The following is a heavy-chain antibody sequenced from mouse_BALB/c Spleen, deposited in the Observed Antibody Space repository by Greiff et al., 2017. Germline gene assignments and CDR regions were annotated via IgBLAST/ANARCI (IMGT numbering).Heavy chain of an antibody. CDR2: INPYNDGT. Sequence: VQLQQSGPELVKPGASVKMSCKASGYTFTSYVMHWVKQKPGQGLEWIGYINPYNDGTKYNEKFKGKATLTSEKSSSTAYMELSSLTSEDSAVYYCERRTARATGYAMDNWGQGTSVTVSS. CDR3: ERRTARATGYAMDN. CDR1: GYTFTSYV. V-gene: IGHV1-14*01. D-gene: IGHD3-2*01. J-gene: IGHJ4*01.